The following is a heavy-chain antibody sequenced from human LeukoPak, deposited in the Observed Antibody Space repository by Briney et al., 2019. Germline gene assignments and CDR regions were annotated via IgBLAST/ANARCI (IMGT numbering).Heavy chain of an antibody. CDR1: GFTFSSYT. V-gene: IGHV4-59*08. J-gene: IGHJ4*02. CDR3: ARGRGYDPGY. CDR2: IYYSGST. D-gene: IGHD5-12*01. Sequence: KPGGSLRLSCAASGFTFSSYTMNWVRQAPGKGLEWIGYIYYSGSTNYNPSLKSRVTISVDTSNNQFSLKLRSVTAADTAVYYCARGRGYDPGYWGQGTLVTVSS.